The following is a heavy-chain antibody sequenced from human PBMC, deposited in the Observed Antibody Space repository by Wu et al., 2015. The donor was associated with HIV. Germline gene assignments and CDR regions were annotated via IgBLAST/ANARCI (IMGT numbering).Heavy chain of an antibody. D-gene: IGHD6-13*01. Sequence: QVQLVQSGAEVKKPGASVKVSCKVSGYTLTELSMHWVRQAPGKGLEWMGGFDPEDGETIYAQKLQGRVTMTEDISTDTAYMELSSLRSEDTAVYYCATGFFEQQTECLYCLDYWGQGTLVHRL. CDR1: GYTLTELS. J-gene: IGHJ4*02. CDR3: ATGFFEQQTECLYCLDY. V-gene: IGHV1-24*01. CDR2: FDPEDGET.